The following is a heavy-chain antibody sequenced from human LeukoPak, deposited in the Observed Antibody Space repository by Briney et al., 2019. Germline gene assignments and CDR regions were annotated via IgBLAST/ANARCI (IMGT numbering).Heavy chain of an antibody. CDR3: ARDGPGRYSSSWHGGAFDI. CDR2: IYGGGIT. D-gene: IGHD6-13*01. J-gene: IGHJ3*02. V-gene: IGHV3-53*01. CDR1: GFTVSSSY. Sequence: HPGGSLRLSCAASGFTVSSSYVSWVRQAPGKGLEWVSVIYGGGITYYADSVKGRFTFSRDNSKNTLYLQMNSLRVDDTAVYYCARDGPGRYSSSWHGGAFDIWGQGTMVTVSS.